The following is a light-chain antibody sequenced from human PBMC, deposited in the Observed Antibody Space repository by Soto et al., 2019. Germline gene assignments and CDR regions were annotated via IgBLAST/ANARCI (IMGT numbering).Light chain of an antibody. V-gene: IGKV3-15*01. CDR1: LSVSSY. Sequence: EIVLTQSPGTLSLSPGERATLSCRASLSVSSYLAWYQQKPGQAPRLLIYGASTRATGTPARFSGSGSGADFTLTISNLQSEDFAVYYCQQYTNWPPITFGQGTRLEIK. CDR3: QQYTNWPPIT. CDR2: GAS. J-gene: IGKJ5*01.